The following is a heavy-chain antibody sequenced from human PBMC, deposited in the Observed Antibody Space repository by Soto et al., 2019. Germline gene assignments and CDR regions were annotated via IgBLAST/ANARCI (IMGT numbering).Heavy chain of an antibody. CDR2: IYYSGST. D-gene: IGHD3-16*01. Sequence: SETLSLTCTVSGGSISSSSYYWGWIRQPPGKGLEWIGSIYYSGSTYYNPSLKSRVTISVDTSKNQFSLKLSSVTAADTAVYYCARLHWGRYSITFDYWGQGTLVTVSS. J-gene: IGHJ4*02. CDR3: ARLHWGRYSITFDY. V-gene: IGHV4-39*01. CDR1: GGSISSSSYY.